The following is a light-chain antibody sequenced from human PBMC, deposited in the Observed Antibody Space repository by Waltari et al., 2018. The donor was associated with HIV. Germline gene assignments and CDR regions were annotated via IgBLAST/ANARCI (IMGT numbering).Light chain of an antibody. CDR2: EVN. CDR3: CSHAGSSIYFV. CDR1: SSDVGSYNL. Sequence: QSALTQPASVSGSPGQSITISCTGTSSDVGSYNLVSWYQQHPGKAPKVMIYEVNKRPAGVSNRFSGSKSVNTASLTISGLQAEDEAEYYCCSHAGSSIYFVFGTGTKVTVL. V-gene: IGLV2-23*02. J-gene: IGLJ1*01.